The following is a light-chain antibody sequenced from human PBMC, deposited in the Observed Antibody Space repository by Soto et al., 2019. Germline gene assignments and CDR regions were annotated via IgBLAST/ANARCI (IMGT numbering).Light chain of an antibody. CDR2: GAS. Sequence: IVMTMKTATLSVSPGARATLSCRASQSININLAWYQQKPGQAPRLLIYGASTRATGLPARFSGSGSGTEYTLIISSLQSEDSALYYCQQYDIWPITFGQGGLLEIK. CDR1: QSININ. J-gene: IGKJ5*01. CDR3: QQYDIWPIT. V-gene: IGKV3-15*01.